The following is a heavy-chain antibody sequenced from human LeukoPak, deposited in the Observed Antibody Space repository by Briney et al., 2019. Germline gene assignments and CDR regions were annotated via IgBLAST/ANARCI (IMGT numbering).Heavy chain of an antibody. CDR3: ARHARIAAAGYYYYYYMDV. CDR1: GGSISSSSYY. CDR2: IYYSGST. Sequence: SETLSLTCTVSGGSISSSSYYWGWIRQPPGKGLEWIGSIYYSGSTYYNPSLKSRVTISVDTSKNQFSLKLSSVTAADTAVYYCARHARIAAAGYYYYYYMDVWGKGTTVTISS. D-gene: IGHD6-13*01. J-gene: IGHJ6*03. V-gene: IGHV4-39*01.